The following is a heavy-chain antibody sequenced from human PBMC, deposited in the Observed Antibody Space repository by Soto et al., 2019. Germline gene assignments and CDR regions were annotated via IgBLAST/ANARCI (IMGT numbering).Heavy chain of an antibody. J-gene: IGHJ4*02. CDR1: GGTFSSYA. D-gene: IGHD6-19*01. V-gene: IGHV1-69*01. CDR2: IIPIFGTA. CDR3: ARHRNRSGWYGKFDY. Sequence: QVQLVQSGAEVKKPGASVKVSCKASGGTFSSYAISWVRQSPGQGLEWMGGIIPIFGTANYAQKFQGRVTITADESTSTAYMELSSRRSEDTAVYYCARHRNRSGWYGKFDYWGQGTLVTVSS.